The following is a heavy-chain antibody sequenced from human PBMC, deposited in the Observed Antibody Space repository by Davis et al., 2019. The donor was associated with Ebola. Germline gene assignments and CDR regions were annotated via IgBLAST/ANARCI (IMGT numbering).Heavy chain of an antibody. CDR3: ARDIGEMALDY. J-gene: IGHJ4*02. D-gene: IGHD3-10*01. Sequence: AASVKVSCKASEFSSTKYAMNWVRQAPGQGLEWMGWLNTNTGNPTYAQGFTGRFVFSLDTSVSTAYLQITSLKADDTAVYYCARDIGEMALDYWGQGTLVTVSS. CDR2: LNTNTGNP. V-gene: IGHV7-4-1*02. CDR1: EFSSTKYA.